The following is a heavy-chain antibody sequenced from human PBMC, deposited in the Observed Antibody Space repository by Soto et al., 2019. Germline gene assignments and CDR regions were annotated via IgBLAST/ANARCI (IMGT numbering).Heavy chain of an antibody. CDR3: AKTGDSTSLWFGELGTISYFDY. Sequence: PGGSLRLSCAASGFTFSSYAMSWVRQAPGKGLEWVSAISGSGGSTYYADSVKGRFTISRDNSKNTLYLQMNSLRAEDTAVYYCAKTGDSTSLWFGELGTISYFDYWGQGTLVTVS. CDR1: GFTFSSYA. J-gene: IGHJ4*02. CDR2: ISGSGGST. V-gene: IGHV3-23*01. D-gene: IGHD3-10*01.